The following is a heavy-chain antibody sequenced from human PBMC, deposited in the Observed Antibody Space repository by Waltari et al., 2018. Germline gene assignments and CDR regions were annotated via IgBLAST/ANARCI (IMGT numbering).Heavy chain of an antibody. CDR3: AIDGGSYSSH. D-gene: IGHD1-26*01. J-gene: IGHJ4*02. CDR1: GFTFSSFA. V-gene: IGHV3-23*01. CDR2: ISGDGDTR. Sequence: EVHLLESGGGLVQPRGSLRLSCEASGFTFSSFAMGWVRQAPGKGVEWLAGISGDGDTRNYAAFVKGRITISRDNSKNTLFLEMIDLRAEDTALYYCAIDGGSYSSHWGQGTLVTVSS.